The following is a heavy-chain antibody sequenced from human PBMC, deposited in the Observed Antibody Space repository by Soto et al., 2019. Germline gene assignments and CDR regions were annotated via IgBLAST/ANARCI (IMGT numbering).Heavy chain of an antibody. CDR3: AWPIYAIFDYYGLEG. Sequence: QVQLLQPGAEVKQPGASVRISCKASGYNLMTSNVHWVREAPGLGLEWMALIVPLGGQTKYAKQFQGRVSMTRDMSTSTAYMELSGLRSDDSGIYYCAWPIYAIFDYYGLEGWGPGTTVTVSS. CDR1: GYNLMTSN. CDR2: IVPLGGQT. J-gene: IGHJ6*02. D-gene: IGHD3-16*01. V-gene: IGHV1-46*01.